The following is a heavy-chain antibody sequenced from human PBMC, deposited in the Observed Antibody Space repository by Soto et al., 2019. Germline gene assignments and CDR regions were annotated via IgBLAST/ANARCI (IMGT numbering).Heavy chain of an antibody. Sequence: QVQLVQSGAEVKKPGSSVKVSCKASGGTFSSYAISWVRQAPGQGLEWMGGIIPIFGTANYAQKFQGRVTITADESTSKAYTQLSSRRSEDTAVYYCARDTHYGDDSYYYGMDVWGPGNTVTVSS. J-gene: IGHJ6*02. D-gene: IGHD4-17*01. CDR2: IIPIFGTA. CDR3: ARDTHYGDDSYYYGMDV. CDR1: GGTFSSYA. V-gene: IGHV1-69*12.